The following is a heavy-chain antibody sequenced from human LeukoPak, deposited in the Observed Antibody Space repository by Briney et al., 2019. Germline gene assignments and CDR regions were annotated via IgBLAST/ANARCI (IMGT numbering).Heavy chain of an antibody. CDR1: GGSISSGGYY. D-gene: IGHD3-10*01. J-gene: IGHJ4*02. Sequence: SSETLSLTCTVSGGSISSGGYYWSWIRQHPGKGLEWIGYIYYSGSTYYNPSLKSRVTISVDTSKNQFSLKLSSVTAADTAVYYCARGFGGGLMVRGVRPAYFDYWGQGTLVTVSS. CDR3: ARGFGGGLMVRGVRPAYFDY. CDR2: IYYSGST. V-gene: IGHV4-31*03.